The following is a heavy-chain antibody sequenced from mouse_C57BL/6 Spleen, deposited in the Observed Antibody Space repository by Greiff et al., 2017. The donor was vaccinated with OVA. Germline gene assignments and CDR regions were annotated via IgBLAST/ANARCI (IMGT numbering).Heavy chain of an antibody. V-gene: IGHV14-3*01. CDR1: GFTINNSY. Sequence: EVQLQESVAELVKPGASVKLSCTASGFTINNSYMHWVKQRPEKSLEWIGRINPANGNTKYAPKFKGKATITADTSSNTAYLQLSSLTSEDTAIYYCASERDSIVCDYWGQGTTLTVSS. D-gene: IGHD2-10*02. CDR3: ASERDSIVCDY. J-gene: IGHJ2*01. CDR2: INPANGNT.